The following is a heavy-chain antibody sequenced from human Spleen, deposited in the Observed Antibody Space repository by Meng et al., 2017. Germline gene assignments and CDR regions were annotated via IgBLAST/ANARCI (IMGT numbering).Heavy chain of an antibody. CDR3: ARGPTTMAHDFDY. D-gene: IGHD4-11*01. CDR2: INQSGNG. J-gene: IGHJ4*02. CDR1: GWSLSGYS. V-gene: IGHV4-34*04. Sequence: VQLQQWVAGLVKPSETLALTCPFYGWSLSGYSENWLRQPPGKGLEWSGEINQSGNGNNNPSLESRATISVDTSQNNLSLKLSSVTAADSAVYYCARGPTTMAHDFDYWGQGTLVTVSS.